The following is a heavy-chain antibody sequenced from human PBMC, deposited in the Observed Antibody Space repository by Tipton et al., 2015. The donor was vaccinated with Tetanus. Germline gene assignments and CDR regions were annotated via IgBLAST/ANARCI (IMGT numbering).Heavy chain of an antibody. D-gene: IGHD2-8*02. Sequence: TLSLTCTVSGGSFSLYYWNWVRQSPGKGLEWIGEISHSGSSSYSPSLKSRVTISVDTSKNQVSLKLNSVTDADTAVYFCARVFRYSTRGGWDDAFDIWGQGTMVTVSS. V-gene: IGHV4-34*01. CDR2: ISHSGSS. CDR3: ARVFRYSTRGGWDDAFDI. J-gene: IGHJ3*02. CDR1: GGSFSLYY.